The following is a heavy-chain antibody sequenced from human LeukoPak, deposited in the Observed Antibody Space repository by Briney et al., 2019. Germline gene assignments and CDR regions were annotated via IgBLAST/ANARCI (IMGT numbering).Heavy chain of an antibody. J-gene: IGHJ4*02. V-gene: IGHV1-18*01. CDR2: ISAYNGNT. CDR3: ARVVNYYDSSGYHTYFDY. D-gene: IGHD3-22*01. CDR1: GYTFTSYG. Sequence: ASVKVSCKASGYTFTSYGISWVRRAPGQGLEWMGWISAYNGNTNYAQKLQGRVTMTTDTSTSTAYMELRSLRSDDTAVYYCARVVNYYDSSGYHTYFDYWGQGTLVTVSS.